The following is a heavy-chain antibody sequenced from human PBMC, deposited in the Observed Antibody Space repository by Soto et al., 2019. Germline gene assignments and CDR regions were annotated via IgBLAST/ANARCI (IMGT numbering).Heavy chain of an antibody. D-gene: IGHD3-16*01. CDR3: ARSWGV. V-gene: IGHV3-74*01. J-gene: IGHJ6*02. CDR1: GFTFENSW. Sequence: EVQLVESGGGLVQPGGSLRLSCAASGFTFENSWVHWVRQAPGKGLVWVSRITSDGTGTTYADSVKGRFTISRDNAKNTLYLQMNSLRAEDTAVYYCARSWGVWGQGTTVTVSS. CDR2: ITSDGTGT.